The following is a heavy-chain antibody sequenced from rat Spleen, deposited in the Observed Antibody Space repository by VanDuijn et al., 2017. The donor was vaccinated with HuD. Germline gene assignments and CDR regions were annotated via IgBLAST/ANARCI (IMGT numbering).Heavy chain of an antibody. CDR1: GFTFNNYW. J-gene: IGHJ2*01. CDR3: AVAGDGY. V-gene: IGHV5-31*01. D-gene: IGHD1-12*02. Sequence: EVQLVESGGGLVQPGRSLKLSCVASGFTFNNYWMTWIRQAPGKGLEWVASITNTGGSTYYPDSVKGRFTISRNNAENTVYLQMNSLRSEDTATYYCAVAGDGYWGHGVMVTVSS. CDR2: ITNTGGST.